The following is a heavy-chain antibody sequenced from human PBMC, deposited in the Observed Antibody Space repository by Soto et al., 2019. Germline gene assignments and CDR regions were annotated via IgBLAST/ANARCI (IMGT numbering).Heavy chain of an antibody. J-gene: IGHJ1*01. CDR3: SRALIGYSIKY. D-gene: IGHD2-8*01. V-gene: IGHV1-18*01. Sequence: ASVNVSCKASGYTFTSYGISWLRQAPGQGLEWMGWISANNGNTNYAQKLQGRVTMTTDTSTSTAYMELRSLRSDDTAVYYCSRALIGYSIKYWGQGTLVTVSS. CDR2: ISANNGNT. CDR1: GYTFTSYG.